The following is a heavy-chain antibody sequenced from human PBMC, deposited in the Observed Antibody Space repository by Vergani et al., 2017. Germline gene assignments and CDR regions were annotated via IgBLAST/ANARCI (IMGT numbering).Heavy chain of an antibody. V-gene: IGHV3-66*01. CDR1: GFTFSSYA. CDR3: ARVRGTYIEQQPKTYYFDY. J-gene: IGHJ4*02. CDR2: IYSGGST. Sequence: EVQLLESGGGLVQPGGSLRLSCAASGFTFSSYAMSWVRQAPGKGLEGVSVIYSGGSTYYADSVKGRFTISRDNSKNTLYLQMNSLRAEDTAVYYCARVRGTYIEQQPKTYYFDYWGQGTLVTVSS. D-gene: IGHD6-13*01.